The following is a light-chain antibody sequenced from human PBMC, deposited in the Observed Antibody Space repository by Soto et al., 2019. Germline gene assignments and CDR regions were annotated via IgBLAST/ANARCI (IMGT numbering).Light chain of an antibody. CDR2: RAS. V-gene: IGKV1-5*03. CDR3: QPYNTYSGT. CDR1: QSINTW. J-gene: IGKJ3*01. Sequence: DIQMTQSPSTLSESVGDRVTITCRASQSINTWLAWYQQKPGKAPKLLIYRASTLESGVPSRFSGRGTRKESTLTISSLQPDDFSTYFCQPYNTYSGTSGPRTKV.